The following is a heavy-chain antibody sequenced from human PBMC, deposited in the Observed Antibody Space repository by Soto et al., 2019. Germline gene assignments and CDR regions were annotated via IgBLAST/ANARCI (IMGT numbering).Heavy chain of an antibody. CDR1: GFTFDDYT. J-gene: IGHJ4*02. CDR2: ISWDGGST. V-gene: IGHV3-43*01. Sequence: GGSLRLSCAASGFTFDDYTMHWVRQAPGKGLEWVSLISWDGGSTYYADSVKGRFTISRDNSKNSLYLQMNSLRTEDTALYYCALFEAVAGPWGVPLFNWGQGTLVTVSS. D-gene: IGHD6-19*01. CDR3: ALFEAVAGPWGVPLFN.